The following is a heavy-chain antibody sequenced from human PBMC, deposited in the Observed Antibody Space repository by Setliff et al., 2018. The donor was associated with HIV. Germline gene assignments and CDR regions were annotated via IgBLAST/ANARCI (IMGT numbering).Heavy chain of an antibody. J-gene: IGHJ1*01. CDR3: ARVSRGWYLGAEVAEYFDH. D-gene: IGHD6-19*01. CDR1: GGSLSSYY. V-gene: IGHV4-59*01. Sequence: SETLSLTCTLSGGSLSSYYWGWIRQPPGQGLELIGYIYYSGSDTYNPSLNSRVTISIDTSKNQFSLKLTSVTAADSATYYCARVSRGWYLGAEVAEYFDHWGQGTLVTSPQ. CDR2: IYYSGSD.